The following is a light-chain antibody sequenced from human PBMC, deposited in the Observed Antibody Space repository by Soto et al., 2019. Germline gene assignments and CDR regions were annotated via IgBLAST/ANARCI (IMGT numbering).Light chain of an antibody. J-gene: IGKJ5*01. V-gene: IGKV1-39*01. CDR3: QQSFSTPQIT. Sequence: DIQMTQSPSSLSASVGDSVTITCRASQSIASYVNWYQQKPGKAPKLLILGAVILQSGVPSRFSGSGSGTDFTLTIDSLHPEDFATYWCQQSFSTPQITFGQGTQLENK. CDR2: GAV. CDR1: QSIASY.